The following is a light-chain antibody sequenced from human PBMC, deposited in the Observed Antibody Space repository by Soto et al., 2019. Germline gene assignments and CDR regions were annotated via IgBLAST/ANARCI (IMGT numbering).Light chain of an antibody. CDR1: QGINTY. V-gene: IGKV1-9*01. Sequence: DIQLTQSPSFLSASVGDRVSITFRASQGINTYLVWYQQKPGKAPKLLIYAASTLQSGVPPRFSGSGSGTEFTLTISSLQPEDFATYYCQQFNSYPRTFGQGTKVEIK. J-gene: IGKJ1*01. CDR3: QQFNSYPRT. CDR2: AAS.